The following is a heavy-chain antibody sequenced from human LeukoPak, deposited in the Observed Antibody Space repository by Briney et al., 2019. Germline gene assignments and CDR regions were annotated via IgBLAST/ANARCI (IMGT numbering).Heavy chain of an antibody. CDR2: ISAYNGNT. D-gene: IGHD1-7*01. Sequence: GXGGXXXEWISAYNGNTNYAQKLQGRVTMTTDTSTSTAYMELRSLRSDDTAVYYCARDQRNWNYYFDHWGQGTLVTVSS. CDR3: ARDQRNWNYYFDH. V-gene: IGHV1-18*01. J-gene: IGHJ5*02.